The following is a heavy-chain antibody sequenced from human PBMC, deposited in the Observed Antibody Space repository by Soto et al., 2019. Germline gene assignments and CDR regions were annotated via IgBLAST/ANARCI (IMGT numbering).Heavy chain of an antibody. J-gene: IGHJ6*03. V-gene: IGHV4-31*03. CDR3: ARGPSDYDFWSGYSDDYYYYMDV. D-gene: IGHD3-3*01. CDR2: IYYSGST. Sequence: QVQLQESGPGLVKPSQTLSLTCTVSGGSISSGGYYWSWIRQHPGKGLEWIGYIYYSGSTYYNPSLKSRVTISVDTSKNQFSLQLSSVTAADTAVYYCARGPSDYDFWSGYSDDYYYYMDVWGKGTTVTVSS. CDR1: GGSISSGGYY.